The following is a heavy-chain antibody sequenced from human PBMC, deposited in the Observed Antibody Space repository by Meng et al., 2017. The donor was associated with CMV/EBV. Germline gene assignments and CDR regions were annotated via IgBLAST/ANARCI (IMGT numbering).Heavy chain of an antibody. Sequence: SETLSLTCTVSGGSISSSSYYWGWIRQPPGKGLEWIGSIHYSGSTYYNPSLKSRVTISVDTSKNQFSLKLSSVTAADTAVYYCARLAAAGLATLDYWGQGTLVTVSS. V-gene: IGHV4-39*01. D-gene: IGHD6-13*01. CDR3: ARLAAAGLATLDY. J-gene: IGHJ4*02. CDR2: IHYSGST. CDR1: GGSISSSSYY.